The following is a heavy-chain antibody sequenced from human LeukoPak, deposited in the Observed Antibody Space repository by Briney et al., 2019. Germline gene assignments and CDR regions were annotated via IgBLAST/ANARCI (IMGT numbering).Heavy chain of an antibody. CDR3: ARDDRPSYYDSRGFPPAYGMDV. J-gene: IGHJ6*02. V-gene: IGHV1-18*01. CDR1: GYTFTIYG. D-gene: IGHD3-22*01. CDR2: IIAYNGNT. Sequence: VASVKVSCKASGYTFTIYGISWVRQALRQGVGRVGWIIAYNGNTNNAQKHQGRVTMTTDTSTSPAYMELRSLRSDDTAVYYCARDDRPSYYDSRGFPPAYGMDVWGQGTTVTVSS.